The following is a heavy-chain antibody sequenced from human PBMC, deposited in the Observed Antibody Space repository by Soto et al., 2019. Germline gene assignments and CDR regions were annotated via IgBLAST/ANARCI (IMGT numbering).Heavy chain of an antibody. J-gene: IGHJ4*02. CDR2: ISYDGSNK. CDR1: GFTFSSYG. CDR3: AKDQGRGYYDSSGYLDY. Sequence: QVQLVESGGGVVQPGRSLRLSCAASGFTFSSYGMHWVRQAPGKGLEWVAVISYDGSNKYYADSVKGRFTISRDNSKNTLYLQMNRLGAEDTAVYYCAKDQGRGYYDSSGYLDYWGQGTLVTVSS. V-gene: IGHV3-30*18. D-gene: IGHD3-22*01.